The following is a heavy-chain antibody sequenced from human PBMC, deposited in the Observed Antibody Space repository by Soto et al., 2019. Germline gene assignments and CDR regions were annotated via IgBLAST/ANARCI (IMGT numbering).Heavy chain of an antibody. CDR1: GGSISSYY. CDR3: ARVPELLESYYYYGMDV. CDR2: IYYSGST. Sequence: SETLSLTCTVSGGSISSYYWSWIRQPPGKGLEWIGYIYYSGSTNYNPSLKSRVTISVGTSKNQFSLKLSSVTAADTAVYYCARVPELLESYYYYGMDVWGQGTTVTVSS. D-gene: IGHD1-26*01. V-gene: IGHV4-59*01. J-gene: IGHJ6*02.